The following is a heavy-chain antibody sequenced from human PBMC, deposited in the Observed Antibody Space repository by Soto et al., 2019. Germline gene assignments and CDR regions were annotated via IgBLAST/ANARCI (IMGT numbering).Heavy chain of an antibody. CDR1: GGTFSSFA. D-gene: IGHD3-3*01. CDR2: ITPIFATA. Sequence: QVQLVQSGAEVKKPGSSVKVSCKASGGTFSSFAISWVRQAPGQGPEWMGGITPIFATANYAQKFQGRVTITADESTNTVYMELSSLRSEDTAVYYCARWRGTVTTPGFMGPLDYCGQGTLVTVSS. V-gene: IGHV1-69*01. J-gene: IGHJ4*02. CDR3: ARWRGTVTTPGFMGPLDY.